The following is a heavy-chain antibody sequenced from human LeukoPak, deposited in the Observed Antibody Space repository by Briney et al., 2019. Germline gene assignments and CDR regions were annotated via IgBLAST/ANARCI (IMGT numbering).Heavy chain of an antibody. J-gene: IGHJ4*02. D-gene: IGHD3-10*01. V-gene: IGHV4-30-2*01. Sequence: SQTLSLTCAVSGGSVSSGGYSWSWIRQPPGKGLEWIGYIYHSGSTYYNPSLKSRVTISVDRSKNQFSLKLSSVTAADTAVYYCARAETRNSDFDYWGQGTLVTVSS. CDR3: ARAETRNSDFDY. CDR2: IYHSGST. CDR1: GGSVSSGGYS.